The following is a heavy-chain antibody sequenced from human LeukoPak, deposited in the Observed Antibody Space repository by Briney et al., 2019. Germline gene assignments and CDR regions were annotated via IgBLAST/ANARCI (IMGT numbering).Heavy chain of an antibody. V-gene: IGHV4-34*01. D-gene: IGHD3-22*01. J-gene: IGHJ6*02. CDR3: AGLARVRYYYYGMDV. CDR2: INHSGST. Sequence: QSSETLSLTCAVYGGSFSGYYWSWIRQPPGKGLEWIGEINHSGSTNYNPSLKSRVTISVDTSKNQFSLKLSSVTAADTAVYYCAGLARVRYYYYGMDVWGQGTTVTVSS. CDR1: GGSFSGYY.